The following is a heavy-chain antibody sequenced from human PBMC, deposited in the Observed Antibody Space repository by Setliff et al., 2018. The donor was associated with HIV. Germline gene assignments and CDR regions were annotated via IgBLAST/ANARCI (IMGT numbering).Heavy chain of an antibody. V-gene: IGHV4-61*09. J-gene: IGHJ4*02. D-gene: IGHD5-18*01. CDR1: GGSISSGSYY. Sequence: SETLSLTCTVSGGSISSGSYYWTWIRQPAGKGLEWIGHIYTSGTTDYNPSLKSRVTISLDTSKNQFSLKLSSVTAADTAVYYCARDRGRRGQLWLHFGYWGQGTLVTVSS. CDR3: ARDRGRRGQLWLHFGY. CDR2: IYTSGTT.